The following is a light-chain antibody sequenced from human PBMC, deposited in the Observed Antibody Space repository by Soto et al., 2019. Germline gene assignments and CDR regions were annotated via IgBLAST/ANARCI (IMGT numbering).Light chain of an antibody. Sequence: QSALTQPRSVSGSPGQSVTISCTGTSSDVGVYNYVSWYQQRPGKAPKLMIYDVSNRPSGVPDRFSGSKSGNTASLIISGLQAEDEADYYCCSFAGSAYVFGTGTKVTVL. CDR3: CSFAGSAYV. V-gene: IGLV2-11*01. J-gene: IGLJ1*01. CDR2: DVS. CDR1: SSDVGVYNY.